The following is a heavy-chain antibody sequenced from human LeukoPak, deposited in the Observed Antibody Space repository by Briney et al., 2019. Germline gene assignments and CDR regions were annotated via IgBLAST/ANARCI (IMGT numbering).Heavy chain of an antibody. CDR1: EFTFSSYG. J-gene: IGHJ5*02. CDR3: ARWGIVGFDP. CDR2: IYSGGST. V-gene: IGHV3-53*01. Sequence: GGSLRLSCVASEFTFSSYGMHWVRQAPGKGLEWVSVIYSGGSTYYADSVKGRFTISRDNSKNTLYLQMNSLRAEDTAVYYCARWGIVGFDPWGQGTLVTVSS. D-gene: IGHD3-22*01.